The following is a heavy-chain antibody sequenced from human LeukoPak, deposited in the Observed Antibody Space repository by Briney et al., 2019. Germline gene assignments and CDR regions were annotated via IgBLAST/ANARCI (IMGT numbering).Heavy chain of an antibody. Sequence: SETLSLTCTVPDGSISGSSYYWGWIRQPPGKGLEWLATIYYSGSTFYNPSLKSRVTISVDTSNYQFSLNLSSVTAADTAVYYCARIANVDMAMVNFDYWGQGTLVTVSS. CDR1: DGSISGSSYY. D-gene: IGHD5-18*01. J-gene: IGHJ4*02. CDR2: IYYSGST. CDR3: ARIANVDMAMVNFDY. V-gene: IGHV4-39*01.